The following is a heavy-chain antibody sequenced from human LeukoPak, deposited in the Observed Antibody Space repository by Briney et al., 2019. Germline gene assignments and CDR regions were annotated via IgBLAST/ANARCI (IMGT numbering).Heavy chain of an antibody. Sequence: GRSLRLSCAASGFTFDDYAMHWVRQAPGKGLEWVSGISWNSGSIGYADSVKGRFTIFRDNAKNSLYLQMNSLRAEDTALYYCAKDIRPYCSSTSCYTNWFDPWGQGTLVTVSS. CDR1: GFTFDDYA. D-gene: IGHD2-2*01. CDR2: ISWNSGSI. V-gene: IGHV3-9*01. CDR3: AKDIRPYCSSTSCYTNWFDP. J-gene: IGHJ5*02.